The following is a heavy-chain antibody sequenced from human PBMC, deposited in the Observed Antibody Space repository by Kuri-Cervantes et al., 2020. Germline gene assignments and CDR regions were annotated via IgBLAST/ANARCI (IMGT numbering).Heavy chain of an antibody. CDR1: GFSLSTSGMR. V-gene: IGHV2-70D*14. CDR2: IDWDDDK. CDR3: ARIGITMIRGVRNYYFDY. J-gene: IGHJ4*02. D-gene: IGHD3-10*01. Sequence: SGPTLVKPTQTLTLTCTFSGFSLSTSGMRVSWIRQPPGKALEWLARIDWDDDKFYSTSLKTRLTISKDTSKNQVVLTMTNMDPVDTATYYCARIGITMIRGVRNYYFDYWGQGALVTVSS.